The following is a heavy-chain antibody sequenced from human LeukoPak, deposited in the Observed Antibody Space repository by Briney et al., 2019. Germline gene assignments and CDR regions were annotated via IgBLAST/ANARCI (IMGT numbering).Heavy chain of an antibody. V-gene: IGHV3-21*01. J-gene: IGHJ4*02. D-gene: IGHD2-15*01. Sequence: GGSLRLSCAVSGFTFSSYSMHWVRQAPGKGLEWVSCIRTVTSSIYYADAVKGRFTVSRDNAKNSLCLEMNSLRAEDTAVYYCAREGLPSGATKIFDYWGQGTLVAVSS. CDR2: IRTVTSSI. CDR3: AREGLPSGATKIFDY. CDR1: GFTFSSYS.